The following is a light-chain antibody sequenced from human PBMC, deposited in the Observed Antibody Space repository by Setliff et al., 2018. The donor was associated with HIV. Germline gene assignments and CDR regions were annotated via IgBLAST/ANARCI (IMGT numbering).Light chain of an antibody. CDR1: SSDVGAFNY. CDR3: SSYSTSSTPSV. J-gene: IGLJ1*01. CDR2: GVT. V-gene: IGLV2-14*03. Sequence: QSVLTQPASVSGSPGQSITISCTGTSSDVGAFNYVSWYQQHPGKAPKLIIYGVTHRPSGVSDRFSGSKSGDTASLTISGLQTEDEADYYCSSYSTSSTPSVFGTGTKVTVL.